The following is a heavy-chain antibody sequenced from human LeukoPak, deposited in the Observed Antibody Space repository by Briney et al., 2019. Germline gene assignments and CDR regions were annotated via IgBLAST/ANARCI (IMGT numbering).Heavy chain of an antibody. Sequence: PGGSLRLSCAASGLTFSTTAMSWVRQAPGKGLEWVSLISGNGENTYYADSVKGRFTISRDNSKNTVFLQMNSLRVEDTAVYYCATRGALHSGTYFFGSWGQGPLVAVS. J-gene: IGHJ4*02. V-gene: IGHV3-23*01. CDR3: ATRGALHSGTYFFGS. CDR2: ISGNGENT. D-gene: IGHD1-26*01. CDR1: GLTFSTTA.